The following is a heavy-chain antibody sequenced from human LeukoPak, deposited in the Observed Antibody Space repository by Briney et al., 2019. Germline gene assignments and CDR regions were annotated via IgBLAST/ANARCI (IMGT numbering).Heavy chain of an antibody. J-gene: IGHJ4*02. CDR2: IFYTGET. CDR3: ARVFDS. CDR1: GGSVYTSGYY. V-gene: IGHV4-39*07. Sequence: SETLSLTCTVSGGSVYTSGYYWGWVRQPPGKGPEWIGDIFYTGETNYNPSLKSRVSISIDTSKNQFSLKLTSVTAADTAVYYCARVFDSWGQGTLVTVSS.